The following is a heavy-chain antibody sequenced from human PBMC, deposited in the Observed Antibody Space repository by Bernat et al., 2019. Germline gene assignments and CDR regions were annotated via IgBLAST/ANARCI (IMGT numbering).Heavy chain of an antibody. D-gene: IGHD3-10*01. V-gene: IGHV3-23*04. CDR3: AKDPWGGSTIY. J-gene: IGHJ4*02. CDR1: GFTFSSYW. CDR2: ISGGGGYT. Sequence: EVQLVESGGGLVQPGGSLRLSCAASGFTFSSYWMSWVRQAPGKGLEWVSSISGGGGYTHYVDSVKGRFTTSRDNSKNTLYLQMNSLRAEDTAVYYCAKDPWGGSTIYWGQGALVTVSS.